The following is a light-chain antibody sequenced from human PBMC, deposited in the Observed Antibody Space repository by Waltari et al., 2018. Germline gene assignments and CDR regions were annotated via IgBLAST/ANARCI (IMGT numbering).Light chain of an antibody. CDR2: DVS. CDR3: CSYAGTSTVI. V-gene: IGLV2-23*02. CDR1: SSDVGAYNF. Sequence: QSALTQPASVSGSPGQSITIPCTGTSSDVGAYNFVSWYQQHPGKAPKFMIYDVSKRPSGVSNRFSGSKSGNTASLTISGLQAEDEADYYCCSYAGTSTVIFGGGTKLTVL. J-gene: IGLJ2*01.